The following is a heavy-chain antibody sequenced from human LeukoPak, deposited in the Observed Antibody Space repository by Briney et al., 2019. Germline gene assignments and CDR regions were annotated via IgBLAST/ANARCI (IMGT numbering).Heavy chain of an antibody. D-gene: IGHD5-18*01. CDR2: INPEGSEK. J-gene: IGHJ4*02. CDR3: ARDLAYSRLDY. CDR1: GFTFSNHW. V-gene: IGHV3-7*01. Sequence: GGSLRLSCAASGFTFSNHWMHWVRQAPGKGLEWVASINPEGSEKYSADSVKGRFTISRDNAKNSLYLQMDSLRVEDTAFYYCARDLAYSRLDYWGQGMLVTVSS.